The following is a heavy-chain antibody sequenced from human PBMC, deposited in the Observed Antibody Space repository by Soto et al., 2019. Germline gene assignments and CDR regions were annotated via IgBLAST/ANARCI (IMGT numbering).Heavy chain of an antibody. CDR3: ARVRGGGSEYFFDY. V-gene: IGHV1-46*01. CDR2: INPSGGTT. Sequence: RASVTVSCTASGYTFTRYNLHWVRQAPGQGLEWMAIINPSGGTTYYVQKFEGRVTLTTDTSTSTVYMELSSLRSDDTAVYYCARVRGGGSEYFFDYWGQGTLVTVSS. J-gene: IGHJ4*02. D-gene: IGHD2-15*01. CDR1: GYTFTRYN.